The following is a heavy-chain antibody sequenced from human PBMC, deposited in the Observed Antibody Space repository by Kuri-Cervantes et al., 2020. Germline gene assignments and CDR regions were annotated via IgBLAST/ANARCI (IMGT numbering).Heavy chain of an antibody. V-gene: IGHV1-69*13. CDR3: ARGGYSSSWYLIEHIDY. D-gene: IGHD6-13*01. CDR2: IIPIFGTA. Sequence: SVKVSCKASGGTSSSYAISWVRQAPGQGLEWMGGIIPIFGTANYAQKFQGRVTITADESTSTAYMELSSLRSEDTAVYYCARGGYSSSWYLIEHIDYWGQGTLVTVSS. CDR1: GGTSSSYA. J-gene: IGHJ4*02.